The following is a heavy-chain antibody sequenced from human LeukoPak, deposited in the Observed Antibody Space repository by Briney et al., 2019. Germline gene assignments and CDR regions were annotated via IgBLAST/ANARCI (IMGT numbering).Heavy chain of an antibody. D-gene: IGHD3-22*01. CDR2: INPSGGST. CDR1: GYTFTSYY. J-gene: IGHJ5*02. V-gene: IGHV1-46*01. Sequence: GASVKVSCKASGYTFTSYYMHWVRQAPGQGLEWMGIINPSGGSTSYAQKFQGRVTMTRDTSTSTVYMELSSLRSEDTAVYYCARDFEYYYDSSGPYNWFDPWGQGTLVTVSS. CDR3: ARDFEYYYDSSGPYNWFDP.